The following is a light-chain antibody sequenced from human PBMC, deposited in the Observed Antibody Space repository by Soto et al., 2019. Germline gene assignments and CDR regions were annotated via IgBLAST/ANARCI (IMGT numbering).Light chain of an antibody. CDR1: QGISSY. V-gene: IGKV1-9*01. Sequence: DIQLTQSPSFLSASVGDRVTITCRASQGISSYLAWSQQKPWKAPKVLIYAASTLQSGVPSRFSGSGSGTEFTRTISSLQPEDFATYYCQQLNNYPWTFGQGTMVLIK. CDR3: QQLNNYPWT. J-gene: IGKJ1*01. CDR2: AAS.